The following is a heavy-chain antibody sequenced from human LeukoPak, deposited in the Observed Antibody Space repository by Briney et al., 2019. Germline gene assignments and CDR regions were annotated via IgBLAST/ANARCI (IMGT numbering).Heavy chain of an antibody. V-gene: IGHV4-39*07. J-gene: IGHJ4*02. CDR3: ARGRASHLDY. Sequence: SETLSLTCTVSGGSIRSSYYYWGWIRQPPGKGLEWIGSIYDSGSTNYNPSLKSRVTISVDTSKNQFSLKLSSVTAADTAVYYCARGRASHLDYWGQGTLVTVSS. D-gene: IGHD2-2*01. CDR2: IYDSGST. CDR1: GGSIRSSYYY.